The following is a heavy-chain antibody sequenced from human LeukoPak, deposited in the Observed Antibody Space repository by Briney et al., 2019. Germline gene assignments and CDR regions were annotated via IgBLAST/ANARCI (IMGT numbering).Heavy chain of an antibody. CDR3: ARETRGAFDY. D-gene: IGHD4/OR15-4a*01. Sequence: GGSLRLSCAASGFTFSGSAMTWVRQAPGKGLEWVSYIANSGGTILYADSVKGRFTISRDDAKNSLYLQMNTLRVEDTAIYYCARETRGAFDYWGQGTLVTVSS. CDR2: IANSGGTI. CDR1: GFTFSGSA. V-gene: IGHV3-48*03. J-gene: IGHJ4*02.